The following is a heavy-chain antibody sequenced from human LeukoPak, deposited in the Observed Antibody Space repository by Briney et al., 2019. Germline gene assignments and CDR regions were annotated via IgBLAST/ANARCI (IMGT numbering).Heavy chain of an antibody. Sequence: GSLRLSCAASGFTFSNAWMSWVRQAPGKGLEWVSAISGSGGSTYYADSVKGRFTISRDNSKNTLYLQMNSLRAEDTAVYYCAYHYPLTRHNYFDYWGQGTLVTVSS. D-gene: IGHD1-14*01. CDR1: GFTFSNAW. V-gene: IGHV3-23*01. CDR3: AYHYPLTRHNYFDY. J-gene: IGHJ4*02. CDR2: ISGSGGST.